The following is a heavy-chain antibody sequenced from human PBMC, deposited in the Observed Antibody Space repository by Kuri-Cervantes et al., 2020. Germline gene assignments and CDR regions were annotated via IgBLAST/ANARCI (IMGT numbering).Heavy chain of an antibody. D-gene: IGHD6-13*01. CDR1: GFTFSSYG. J-gene: IGHJ6*02. Sequence: GESLKISCAASGFTFSSYGMHWVRQAPGKGLEWVAVISYDGSNKYYADSVKGRFTISRDNSKNTLYLQMNCLRAEDTAVYYCARDQRYSSSWYSYYYYYGMDVWGQGTTVTVSS. CDR2: ISYDGSNK. CDR3: ARDQRYSSSWYSYYYYYGMDV. V-gene: IGHV3-30*03.